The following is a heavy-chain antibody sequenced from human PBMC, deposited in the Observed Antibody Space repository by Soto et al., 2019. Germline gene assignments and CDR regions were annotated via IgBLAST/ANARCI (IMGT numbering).Heavy chain of an antibody. V-gene: IGHV3-23*01. Sequence: PGGYLRLSCAASGFTFSSYAMSWVRQAPGKGLEWVSAISGSGGSTYYADSVKGRFTISRDNSKNTLYLQMNSLRAEDTAVYYCAKDPAQNFGVVANYYYYYGMDVWGQGTTVTVSS. CDR1: GFTFSSYA. J-gene: IGHJ6*02. CDR3: AKDPAQNFGVVANYYYYYGMDV. CDR2: ISGSGGST. D-gene: IGHD3-3*01.